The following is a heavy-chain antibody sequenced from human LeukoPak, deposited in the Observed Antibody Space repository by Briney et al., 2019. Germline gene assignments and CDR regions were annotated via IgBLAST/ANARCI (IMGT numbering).Heavy chain of an antibody. Sequence: AGGSLRLSCAASGFTFSGYLMSWVRQAPGKGLEWVANIKEEGSEKYYVDSVMGRFIISRDNAKNSLYLQMNSLRAEDTAVYYCARDSSAAPHSYWGQGTLVTVFS. CDR3: ARDSSAAPHSY. J-gene: IGHJ4*02. CDR1: GFTFSGYL. D-gene: IGHD2-15*01. V-gene: IGHV3-7*01. CDR2: IKEEGSEK.